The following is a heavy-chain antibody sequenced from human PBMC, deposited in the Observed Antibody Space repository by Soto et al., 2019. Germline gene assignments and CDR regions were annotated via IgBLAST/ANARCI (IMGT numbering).Heavy chain of an antibody. D-gene: IGHD3-22*01. CDR3: AREGYYDSSGYKYGMDV. Sequence: QVRLVQSGAEVKKPGASVKVSCKASGYTFTSYGISWVRQAHGQGLEWMGWVSAYDGNKNYAQKLQGRVTMTTDTSTSTAYMELRSLRSDDTAVYYCAREGYYDSSGYKYGMDVWGQGTTVTDSS. V-gene: IGHV1-18*01. J-gene: IGHJ6*02. CDR2: VSAYDGNK. CDR1: GYTFTSYG.